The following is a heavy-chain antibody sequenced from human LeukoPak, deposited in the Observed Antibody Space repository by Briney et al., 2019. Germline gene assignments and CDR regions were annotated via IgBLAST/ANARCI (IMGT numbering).Heavy chain of an antibody. D-gene: IGHD6-19*01. CDR1: GGSISSYY. J-gene: IGHJ6*02. CDR3: AREPGIAVAGTGFDYYYGMDV. Sequence: PSETLSLTCTVSGGSISSYYWSWIRQPAGKGLEWIGRIYTSGSTNYNPSLKSRVTMSVDTSKNQFSLKLSSVTAADTAVYYCAREPGIAVAGTGFDYYYGMDVWGQGTTVTVSS. V-gene: IGHV4-4*07. CDR2: IYTSGST.